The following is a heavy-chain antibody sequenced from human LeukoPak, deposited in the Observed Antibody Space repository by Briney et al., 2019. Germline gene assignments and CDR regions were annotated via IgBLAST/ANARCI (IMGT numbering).Heavy chain of an antibody. CDR3: AKVGGVRWLGPADY. CDR2: ISSSSSTI. V-gene: IGHV3-48*04. Sequence: GGSLRPSCAASGFTFSSYSMNWVRQAPGKGLEWVSYISSSSSTIYYADSVKGRFTISRDNAKNSLYLQMNSLRAEDTAVYYCAKVGGVRWLGPADYWGQGTLVTVSS. D-gene: IGHD5-24*01. CDR1: GFTFSSYS. J-gene: IGHJ4*02.